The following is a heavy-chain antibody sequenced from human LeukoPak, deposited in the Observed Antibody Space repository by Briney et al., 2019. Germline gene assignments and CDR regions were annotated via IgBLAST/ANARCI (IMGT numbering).Heavy chain of an antibody. CDR3: ARHPSSIVVVIYYFDY. Sequence: SETLSLTCTVSGGSISSYYWSWIRQPPGKGLEWIGYIYYSGSTNYNPSLKSRVTISVDTSKNQFSLKLSSVTAADTAVYYCARHPSSIVVVIYYFDYWGQGTLVTVSS. J-gene: IGHJ4*02. V-gene: IGHV4-59*01. D-gene: IGHD3-22*01. CDR1: GGSISSYY. CDR2: IYYSGST.